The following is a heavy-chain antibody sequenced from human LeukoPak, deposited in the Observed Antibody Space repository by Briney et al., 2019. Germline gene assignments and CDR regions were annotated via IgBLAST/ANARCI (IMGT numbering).Heavy chain of an antibody. CDR3: AKEGGPARPGLDS. D-gene: IGHD6-6*01. CDR2: IFYTGST. Sequence: SETLSLTCTVSGESMSIYYWTWIRQDPGKGLEWIGNIFYTGSTSYNPALKSRVSISLDTSNNQFSLKLRSVTAADTAVYYCAKEGGPARPGLDSWGQGTLVTVSS. V-gene: IGHV4-59*01. CDR1: GESMSIYY. J-gene: IGHJ4*02.